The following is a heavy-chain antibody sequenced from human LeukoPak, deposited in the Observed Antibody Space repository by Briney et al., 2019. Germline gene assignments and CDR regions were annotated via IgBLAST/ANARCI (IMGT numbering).Heavy chain of an antibody. CDR1: GYTFTSYD. CDR2: LNPKSGNT. CDR3: ARLRGGPHIGSYGYYVDY. D-gene: IGHD5-18*01. V-gene: IGHV1-8*01. Sequence: GASVKVSCKASGYTFTSYDINWVRQATGQGLEWMGWLNPKSGNTGYAQKFQGRVTMHRNTSISTAYMELSSLRSEDTAVYYCARLRGGPHIGSYGYYVDYWGQGTLVTVSS. J-gene: IGHJ4*02.